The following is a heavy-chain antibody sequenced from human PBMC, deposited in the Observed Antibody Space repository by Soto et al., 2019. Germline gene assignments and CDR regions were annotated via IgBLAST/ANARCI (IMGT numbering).Heavy chain of an antibody. D-gene: IGHD4-17*01. CDR3: MRSADYDQGGDY. CDR2: IIPIFGTA. J-gene: IGHJ4*02. V-gene: IGHV1-69*12. Sequence: QVQLVQSGAEVKKPGSSVKVSCQASGATFSTYNINWVRQAPGQGLEWMGRIIPIFGTANYAQKFQDRVTITADESTSTVYMELNSLSSADTAMFYCMRSADYDQGGDYWGQGTLVTVSS. CDR1: GATFSTYN.